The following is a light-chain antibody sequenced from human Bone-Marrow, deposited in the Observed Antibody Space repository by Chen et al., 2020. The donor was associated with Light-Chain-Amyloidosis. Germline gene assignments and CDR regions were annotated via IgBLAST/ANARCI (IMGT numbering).Light chain of an antibody. CDR3: QSYQGSSQGV. CDR2: EDD. CDR1: SGSNATNY. Sequence: NFMLTQPHSVSESPGKTVIISCTRSSGSNATNYVQWYQQRPGSSPTTVIYEDDQRPSGGPDRFSGSIDRSSNSASLTISGLKTEDEADYYCQSYQGSSQGVFGGGTKLTVL. V-gene: IGLV6-57*01. J-gene: IGLJ3*02.